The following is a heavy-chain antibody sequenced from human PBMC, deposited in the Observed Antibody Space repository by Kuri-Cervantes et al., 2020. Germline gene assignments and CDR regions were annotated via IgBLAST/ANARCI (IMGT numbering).Heavy chain of an antibody. Sequence: WIRQPPGKALEWLALIYWDDDKRYSPSLKSRLTITKDTSKNQVVLTMTNMDPVDTATYYCAHSGAPVVTFDYWGQGTLVTVSS. V-gene: IGHV2-5*02. D-gene: IGHD3-22*01. CDR2: IYWDDDK. CDR3: AHSGAPVVTFDY. J-gene: IGHJ4*02.